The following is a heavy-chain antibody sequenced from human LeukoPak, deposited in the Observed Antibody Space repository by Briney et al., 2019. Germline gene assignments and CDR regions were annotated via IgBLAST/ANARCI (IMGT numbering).Heavy chain of an antibody. CDR1: GFTFSNYW. D-gene: IGHD1-26*01. Sequence: GGSLRLSCAASGFTFSNYWMSWVRQAPGKGLEWLANINQDGSEKYYVDSVKGRFTISRDNAKNSLFLQMNNLRAEDTAVYYCARMAAIDYWGQGTLVAVSS. CDR3: ARMAAIDY. V-gene: IGHV3-7*01. CDR2: INQDGSEK. J-gene: IGHJ4*02.